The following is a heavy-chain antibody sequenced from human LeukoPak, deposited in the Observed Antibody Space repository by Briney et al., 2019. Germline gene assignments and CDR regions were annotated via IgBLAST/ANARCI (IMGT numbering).Heavy chain of an antibody. V-gene: IGHV1-69*13. D-gene: IGHD6-19*01. J-gene: IGHJ6*03. Sequence: SVKVSCKASGYTFTGYYMHWVRQAPGQGLEWMGGIIPIFGTANYAQKFQGRVTITADESTSTAYMELSSLRSEDTAVYYCATRNSSGWYPYYYYYMDVWGKGTTVTISS. CDR1: GYTFTGYY. CDR2: IIPIFGTA. CDR3: ATRNSSGWYPYYYYYMDV.